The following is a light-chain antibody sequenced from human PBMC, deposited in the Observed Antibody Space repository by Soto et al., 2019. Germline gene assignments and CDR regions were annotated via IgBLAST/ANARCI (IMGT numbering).Light chain of an antibody. Sequence: EIVLTQSPATLSLSPGERATLSCRASQSIAGYLALYQKKPGQAPRLLIYGASTRATGIPARFSGSGSGTDRTLTISSLQSEDGAVYYGQQFYDWPWTFGQGTKVDIK. J-gene: IGKJ1*01. CDR1: QSIAGY. CDR3: QQFYDWPWT. V-gene: IGKV3-15*01. CDR2: GAS.